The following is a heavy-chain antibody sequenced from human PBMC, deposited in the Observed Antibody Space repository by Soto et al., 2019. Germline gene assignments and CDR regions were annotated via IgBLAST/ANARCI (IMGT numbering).Heavy chain of an antibody. Sequence: GESLKISCKGSGYSFTSYWIGWVRQMPGKGLEWMGIIYPGDSDTRYSPSFQDQVTISADKSISTAYLQWSSLKASDTAMYYCARLPSTVTTTYYYYYYGMDVWGQGTTVNVSS. J-gene: IGHJ6*02. CDR1: GYSFTSYW. D-gene: IGHD4-17*01. V-gene: IGHV5-51*01. CDR3: ARLPSTVTTTYYYYYYGMDV. CDR2: IYPGDSDT.